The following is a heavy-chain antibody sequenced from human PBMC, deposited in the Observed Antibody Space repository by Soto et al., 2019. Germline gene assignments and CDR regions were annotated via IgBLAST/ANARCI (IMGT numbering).Heavy chain of an antibody. CDR3: VRVIPLGARIAAGRFDP. D-gene: IGHD6-6*01. V-gene: IGHV1-18*01. CDR2: ISAYNGNT. CDR1: GYTFTSYC. J-gene: IGHJ5*02. Sequence: ASVNVSCKASGYTFTSYCISWGRQAPGQGLECMGWISAYNGNTNYAQKLQGRVTMTTDTSTSTAYMELRSLRSDDTAVYYCVRVIPLGARIAAGRFDPWGQGTLVTVSS.